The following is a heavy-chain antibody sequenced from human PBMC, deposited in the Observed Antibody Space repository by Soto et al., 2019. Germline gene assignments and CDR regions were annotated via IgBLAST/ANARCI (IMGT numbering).Heavy chain of an antibody. CDR1: GFTFSSYA. CDR3: ARDSGRAFDY. D-gene: IGHD1-26*01. V-gene: IGHV3-30-3*01. J-gene: IGHJ4*02. Sequence: QVQLVESGGGVVQPGRSLRLSCAASGFTFSSYAMHWVRQAPGKGLEWVAVISYDGSNKYYADSVKGRFTISRDNSKNTLYLQMNSLRAEDTAVYYCARDSGRAFDYWGQGTLVTVSS. CDR2: ISYDGSNK.